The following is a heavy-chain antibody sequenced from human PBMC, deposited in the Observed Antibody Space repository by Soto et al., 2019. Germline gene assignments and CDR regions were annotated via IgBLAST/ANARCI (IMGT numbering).Heavy chain of an antibody. CDR2: IYYSGST. V-gene: IGHV4-59*12. CDR3: VRMGFGGGGYLSYYYYGMDI. D-gene: IGHD5-12*01. Sequence: PSETLSLTCTVSGGSISSYYWSWIRQPPGKGLEWIGYIYYSGSTNYNPSLKSRVTISVDTSKNQFSLKASDTAMYYCVRMGFGGGGYLSYYYYGMDIWGQGTTVTVSS. J-gene: IGHJ6*02. CDR1: GGSISSYY.